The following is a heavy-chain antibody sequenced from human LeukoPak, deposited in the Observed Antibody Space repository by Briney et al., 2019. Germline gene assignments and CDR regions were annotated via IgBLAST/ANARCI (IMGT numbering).Heavy chain of an antibody. D-gene: IGHD6-13*01. V-gene: IGHV3-23*01. CDR1: GFTFNSCA. J-gene: IGHJ3*02. CDR2: ISGGGGST. Sequence: PGGSLRLSCAASGFTFNSCAMSWVRQAPGKGLEWVSAISGGGGSTYYADSVKGRFTISRDNSKNTLYLQMNSLRAEDTAVYYCAKDVAAVYAFDIWGQGTMVTVSS. CDR3: AKDVAAVYAFDI.